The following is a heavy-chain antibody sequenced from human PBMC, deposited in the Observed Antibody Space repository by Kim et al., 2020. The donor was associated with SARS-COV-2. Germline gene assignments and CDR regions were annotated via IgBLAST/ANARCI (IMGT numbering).Heavy chain of an antibody. CDR3: ARLILVNWFDP. V-gene: IGHV4-34*01. J-gene: IGHJ5*02. CDR2: T. Sequence: TNYNPSLKSRVTISVDTSKTQFSLKLSSVTAADTAVYYCARLILVNWFDPWGQGTLVTVSS. D-gene: IGHD2-15*01.